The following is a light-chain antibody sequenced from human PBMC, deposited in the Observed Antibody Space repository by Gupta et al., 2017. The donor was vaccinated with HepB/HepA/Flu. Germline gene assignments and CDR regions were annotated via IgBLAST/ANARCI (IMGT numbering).Light chain of an antibody. CDR3: SSFTGSNTVI. V-gene: IGLV2-14*01. CDR1: SSDVGGYNY. CDR2: DVS. J-gene: IGLJ2*01. Sequence: QSALTQPASVSGSPGQSITISCTGTSSDVGGYNYVSWYQQHPGKVPKGMIYDVSNRPSGMSNRFSGSNSGNTASLTISGLQAEDEADYYCSSFTGSNTVIVGGGKKMTVL.